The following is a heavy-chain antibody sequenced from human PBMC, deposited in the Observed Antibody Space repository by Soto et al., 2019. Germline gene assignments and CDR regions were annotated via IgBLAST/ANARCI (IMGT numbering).Heavy chain of an antibody. CDR2: IYPGDSDT. J-gene: IGHJ5*02. CDR1: GYSFTSYW. Sequence: GESLKISCKGSGYSFTSYWIGWVRQMPGKGLEWMGIIYPGDSDTRYSPSFQGQVTISADKSISTAYLQWSSLKASDTAMYYCERRGSGWLGANWLDPWGQGTLVTVSS. V-gene: IGHV5-51*01. CDR3: ERRGSGWLGANWLDP. D-gene: IGHD6-19*01.